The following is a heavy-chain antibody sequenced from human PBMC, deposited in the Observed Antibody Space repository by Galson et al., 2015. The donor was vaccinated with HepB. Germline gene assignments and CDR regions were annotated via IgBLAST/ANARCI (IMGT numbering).Heavy chain of an antibody. Sequence: SLRLSCAASGFAFSAYVLSWVRQAPGKGLEWVSGLSGSGDTTYYSNSVKGRFTISRDNTNNTLYLQMTRLTVEDTARYFCAKVVPIEDQIEDYYLNSDRSDYYYVGGYFENWGQGTRVTVS. CDR3: AKVVPIEDQIEDYYLNSDRSDYYYVGGYFEN. V-gene: IGHV3-23*01. CDR2: LSGSGDTT. J-gene: IGHJ1*01. D-gene: IGHD3-22*01. CDR1: GFAFSAYV.